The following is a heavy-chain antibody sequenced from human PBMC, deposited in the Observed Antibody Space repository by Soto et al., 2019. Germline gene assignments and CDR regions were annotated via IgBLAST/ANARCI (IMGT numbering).Heavy chain of an antibody. D-gene: IGHD3-3*01. Sequence: SETLSLTCTVSGGSISSYYWSWIRQPPGKGLEWIGYIYYSGSTNYNPSLKSRVTISVDTSKNQFSLKLSSVTAADTAVYYCARRLRWSGYYSLDYCGQGTHVTVSS. V-gene: IGHV4-59*08. CDR3: ARRLRWSGYYSLDY. CDR2: IYYSGST. J-gene: IGHJ4*02. CDR1: GGSISSYY.